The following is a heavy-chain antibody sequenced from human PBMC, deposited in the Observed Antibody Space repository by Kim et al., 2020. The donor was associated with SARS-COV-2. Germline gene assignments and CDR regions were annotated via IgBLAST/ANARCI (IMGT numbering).Heavy chain of an antibody. V-gene: IGHV1-3*01. D-gene: IGHD3-10*01. J-gene: IGHJ5*02. CDR3: AREGSGSYNWLDP. Sequence: YSQNFQGRVTNTRDTSASTYYMELSSLTSKDTAVYYCAREGSGSYNWLDPWGQGTLVTVSS.